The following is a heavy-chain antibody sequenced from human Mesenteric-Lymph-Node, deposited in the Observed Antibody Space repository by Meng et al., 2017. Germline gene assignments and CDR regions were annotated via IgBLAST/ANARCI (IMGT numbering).Heavy chain of an antibody. V-gene: IGHV3-21*01. Sequence: GESLKISCAASGFTFSSYSMNWVRQAPGKGLEWVSSISSSSSYICYADSVKGRFTISRDNAKNSLYLQMNSLRAEDTAVYYCARMRSIAVAINVDYWGQGTLVTVSS. CDR3: ARMRSIAVAINVDY. J-gene: IGHJ4*02. D-gene: IGHD6-19*01. CDR2: ISSSSSYI. CDR1: GFTFSSYS.